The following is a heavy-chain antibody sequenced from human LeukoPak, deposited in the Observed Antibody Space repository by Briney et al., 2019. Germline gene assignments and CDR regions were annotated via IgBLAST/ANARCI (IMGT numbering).Heavy chain of an antibody. D-gene: IGHD1-26*01. CDR1: GYTFTGYF. Sequence: ASVKVSCKASGYTFTGYFIHWVRQAPGQGPEWMGWINPNSGGTNYAQRFQGRVTMTRDTSITTVYMELSSLRSDDTAMYYCTRALGSDYWGQGTLVTVSS. J-gene: IGHJ4*02. CDR2: INPNSGGT. CDR3: TRALGSDY. V-gene: IGHV1-2*02.